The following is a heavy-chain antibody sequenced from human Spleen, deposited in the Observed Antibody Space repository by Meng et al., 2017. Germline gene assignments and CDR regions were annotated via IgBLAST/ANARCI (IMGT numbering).Heavy chain of an antibody. J-gene: IGHJ4*02. D-gene: IGHD3-22*01. CDR2: INQDGSEE. CDR3: ARDDSSGYYGFDY. CDR1: GFTFSNYA. Sequence: GESLKISCAASGFTFSNYAMTWVRQAPGKGLEWVANINQDGSEEYYVDSVKGRFSISRDNSKNTLYLQMNSLRAEDTAVYYCARDDSSGYYGFDYWGQGTLVTVSS. V-gene: IGHV3-7*01.